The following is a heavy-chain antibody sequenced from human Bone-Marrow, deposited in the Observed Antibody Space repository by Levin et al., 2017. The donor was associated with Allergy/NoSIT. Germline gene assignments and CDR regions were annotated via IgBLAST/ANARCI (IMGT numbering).Heavy chain of an antibody. V-gene: IGHV4-61*01. D-gene: IGHD4-11*01. CDR3: ARTKPSVTTSGTNWLDP. CDR2: IYYSGST. J-gene: IGHJ5*02. CDR1: FFSFLLFLSY. Sequence: LFLLFPFSFFSFLLFLSYWSWIRQPPGKGLEWIGYIYYSGSTNYNPSLKSRVPISVDTSKNQFSLKLSSVTAADTAVYYCARTKPSVTTSGTNWLDPWGQGTLVTVSS.